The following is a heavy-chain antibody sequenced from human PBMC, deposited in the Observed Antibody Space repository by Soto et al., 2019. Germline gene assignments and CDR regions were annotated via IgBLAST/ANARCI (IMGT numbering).Heavy chain of an antibody. CDR3: ARDLGSGEAIYYYYYYGMDV. CDR1: GGTFSSYA. J-gene: IGHJ6*02. CDR2: IIPIFGTA. D-gene: IGHD6-19*01. V-gene: IGHV1-69*01. Sequence: QVQLVQSGAEVKKPGSSVKVSCKASGGTFSSYAISWVRQAPGQGLEWMGGIIPIFGTANYAQKFQGRVTITADEYTSTAYMGLSSLRSEDKAVYYCARDLGSGEAIYYYYYYGMDVWGQGTTVTVSS.